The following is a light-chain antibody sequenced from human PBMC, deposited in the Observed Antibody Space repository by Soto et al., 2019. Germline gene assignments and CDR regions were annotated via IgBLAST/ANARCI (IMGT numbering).Light chain of an antibody. CDR2: EVS. Sequence: QPVLTQPPSASGSPGQSVTISCTGTSSDVGGYKFVSWYQQHPGKAPKLLIFEVSRRPSGVPDRFSGSKSGNTASLTVSGLQAEDEADYYCSSYAGNNNVVFGGGTKVTVL. J-gene: IGLJ2*01. V-gene: IGLV2-8*01. CDR3: SSYAGNNNVV. CDR1: SSDVGGYKF.